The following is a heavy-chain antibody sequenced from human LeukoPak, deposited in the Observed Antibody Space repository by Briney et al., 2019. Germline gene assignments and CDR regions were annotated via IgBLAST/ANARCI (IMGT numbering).Heavy chain of an antibody. CDR1: GFTVSSNY. V-gene: IGHV3-53*01. CDR3: ARVGGSSWYKHYYYMDV. J-gene: IGHJ6*03. CDR2: IYSGGST. Sequence: GGSLRLSCAASGFTVSSNYMSWVCQAPGKGLEWVSVIYSGGSTYYADSVKGRFTISRDNAKNSLYLQMNSLRAEDTAVYYCARVGGSSWYKHYYYMDVWGKGTTVTISS. D-gene: IGHD6-13*01.